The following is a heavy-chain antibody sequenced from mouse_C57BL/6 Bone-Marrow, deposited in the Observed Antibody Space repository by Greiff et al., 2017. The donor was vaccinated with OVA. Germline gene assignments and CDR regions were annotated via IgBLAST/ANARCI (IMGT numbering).Heavy chain of an antibody. V-gene: IGHV7-3*01. CDR1: GFTFTDYY. CDR2: IRNKANGYTT. CDR3: ARYRYYYGSSSLDY. Sequence: EVQLVESGGGLVQPGGSLSLSCAASGFTFTDYYMSWVRQPPGKALEWLGFIRNKANGYTTEYSASVKGRFTISRDNSQSILYLQMNALRAEDSATYYCARYRYYYGSSSLDYWGQGTTLTVSS. J-gene: IGHJ2*01. D-gene: IGHD1-1*01.